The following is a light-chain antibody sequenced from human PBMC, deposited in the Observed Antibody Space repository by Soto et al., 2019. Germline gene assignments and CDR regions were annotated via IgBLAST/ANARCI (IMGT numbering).Light chain of an antibody. CDR2: DAS. CDR3: QQNKDWPGT. J-gene: IGKJ1*01. V-gene: IGKV3-11*01. Sequence: IVLTQSPATLSLSPGERATLSCRASQSVSSYLAWYQQKPGQAPRLLIYDASNRATGIPARFSGSGSGTDFTLTISSLQSEDFGVYYCQQNKDWPGTFGQGTKVDIK. CDR1: QSVSSY.